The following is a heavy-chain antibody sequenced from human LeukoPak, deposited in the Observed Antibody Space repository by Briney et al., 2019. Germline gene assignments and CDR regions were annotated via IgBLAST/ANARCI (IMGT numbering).Heavy chain of an antibody. Sequence: SETLSLTCTVSGGSISSYYWSWIRQPPGKGLEWIGYIYYSGSTNYDPSLKSRVTISVDTSKNQFSLKLSSVTAADTAVYFCARQYGNYLWDYWGQGTLVTVSS. D-gene: IGHD3-22*01. CDR2: IYYSGST. J-gene: IGHJ4*02. V-gene: IGHV4-59*08. CDR3: ARQYGNYLWDY. CDR1: GGSISSYY.